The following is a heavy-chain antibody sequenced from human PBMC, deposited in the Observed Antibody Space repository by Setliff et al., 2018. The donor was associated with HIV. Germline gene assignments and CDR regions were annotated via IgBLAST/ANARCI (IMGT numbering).Heavy chain of an antibody. CDR1: GGSISISD. CDR2: IYTSGST. V-gene: IGHV4-4*09. Sequence: KTSETLSLTCTVSGGSISISDWSWIRQPPGKGLEWIGCIYTSGSTNYIPSLKSRVSISLDTSKNQFTLRLASVTAADTAIYYCARGRWTEAGKPFYFDRWGQGRLVTVSS. CDR3: ARGRWTEAGKPFYFDR. J-gene: IGHJ4*02. D-gene: IGHD6-13*01.